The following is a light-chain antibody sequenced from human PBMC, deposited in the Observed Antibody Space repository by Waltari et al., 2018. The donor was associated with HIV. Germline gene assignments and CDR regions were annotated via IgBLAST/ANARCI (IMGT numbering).Light chain of an antibody. J-gene: IGLJ1*01. Sequence: SYELTQPPSVSVSPGQTARITCSGDALPKQYAYWYQQKPGQAPVLVIYKDNERPSGIPERCSGSSSGTTVTLTISGVQTEDEADYYCQSADSTGTYPDVFGPGTKVTVL. CDR1: ALPKQY. CDR3: QSADSTGTYPDV. V-gene: IGLV3-25*03. CDR2: KDN.